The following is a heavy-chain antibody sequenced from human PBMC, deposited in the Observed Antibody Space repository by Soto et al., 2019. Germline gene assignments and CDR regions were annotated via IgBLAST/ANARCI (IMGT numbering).Heavy chain of an antibody. D-gene: IGHD3-3*01. V-gene: IGHV3-11*01. Sequence: GGSLRLSCAASGFTFSDYYMSWIRQAPGKGLEWVSYISSSGSTIYYADTVKGRFTISRDNAKNSLYLQMNSLRAEDTAVDYCARGLVLRFLVWLPTDYWGQGTMVTVSS. CDR1: GFTFSDYY. CDR2: ISSSGSTI. CDR3: ARGLVLRFLVWLPTDY. J-gene: IGHJ4*02.